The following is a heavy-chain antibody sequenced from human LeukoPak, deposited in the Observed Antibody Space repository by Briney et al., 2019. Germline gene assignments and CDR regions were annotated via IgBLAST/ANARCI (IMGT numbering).Heavy chain of an antibody. D-gene: IGHD3-10*01. CDR3: ARDLTTMVQGVIITAHFGY. J-gene: IGHJ4*02. V-gene: IGHV3-7*01. CDR1: GFTFSSYW. CDR2: IKQDGSEK. Sequence: GGSLRLSCAASGFTFSSYWMSWVRQAPGKGLEWVANIKQDGSEKYYVDSVKGRFTISRDNAKNSLYLQMNSLRAEDTAVYYCARDLTTMVQGVIITAHFGYWGQGTLVTVSS.